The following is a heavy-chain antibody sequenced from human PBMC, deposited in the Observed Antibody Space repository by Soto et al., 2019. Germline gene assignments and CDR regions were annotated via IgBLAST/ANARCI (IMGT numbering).Heavy chain of an antibody. D-gene: IGHD1-26*01. Sequence: GSLRTSFAGFGITFRSYAMHRVRQAPGKGLEWVAVISYDGSNKYYADSVKGRFTISRDNSKNTLYLQMNSLRAEDTAVYYCARGPGWEPGLSTFYAMGVWGQGTTVTVSS. V-gene: IGHV3-30-3*01. CDR1: GITFRSYA. CDR2: ISYDGSNK. J-gene: IGHJ6*02. CDR3: ARGPGWEPGLSTFYAMGV.